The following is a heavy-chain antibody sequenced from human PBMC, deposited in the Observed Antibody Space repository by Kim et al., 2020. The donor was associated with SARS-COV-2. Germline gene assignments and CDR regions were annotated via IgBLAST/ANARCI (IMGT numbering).Heavy chain of an antibody. CDR2: ISGSGGST. CDR3: AKELAIAAAGTVWFDP. Sequence: GGSLRLSCAASGFTFSSYAMSWVRQAPGKGLEWVSAISGSGGSTYYADSVKGRFTISRDNSKNTLYLQMNSLRAEDTAVYYCAKELAIAAAGTVWFDPWGQGTLVTVSS. CDR1: GFTFSSYA. V-gene: IGHV3-23*01. D-gene: IGHD6-13*01. J-gene: IGHJ5*02.